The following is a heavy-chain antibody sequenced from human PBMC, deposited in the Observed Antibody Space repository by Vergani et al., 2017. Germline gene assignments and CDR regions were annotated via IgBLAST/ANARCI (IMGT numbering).Heavy chain of an antibody. CDR3: ARAPHQYCSSTSCHPLDY. CDR2: INPNSGGT. V-gene: IGHV1-2*02. J-gene: IGHJ4*02. Sequence: QVQLVQSGAEVKKPGASVKVSCKASGYTFTGYYMHWVRQAHGQGLEWMGWINPNSGGTNYAQKFQGRVTMTRDTSISTAYMELSRLRSDDTAVYYCARAPHQYCSSTSCHPLDYWGQGTLVTVSS. D-gene: IGHD2-2*01. CDR1: GYTFTGYY.